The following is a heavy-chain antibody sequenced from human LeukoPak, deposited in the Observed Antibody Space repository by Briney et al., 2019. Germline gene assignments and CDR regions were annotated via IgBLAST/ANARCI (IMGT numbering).Heavy chain of an antibody. CDR1: GFTFSSYA. CDR3: ARDLAYSRLDY. Sequence: PGGSLRLSCAASGFTFSSYAMHWVRQAPGKGLEWVAVISYDGSNKYYADSVKGRFTISRDNAENSLYLQMNSLRVEDTAFYYCARDLAYSRLDYWGQGTLVTVSS. CDR2: ISYDGSNK. J-gene: IGHJ4*02. D-gene: IGHD5-18*01. V-gene: IGHV3-30*04.